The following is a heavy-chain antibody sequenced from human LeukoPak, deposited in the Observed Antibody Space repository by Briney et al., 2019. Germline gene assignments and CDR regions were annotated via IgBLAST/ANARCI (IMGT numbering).Heavy chain of an antibody. V-gene: IGHV1-69*13. CDR1: GGTFSSYA. Sequence: SVKVSCKASGGTFSSYAISWVRQAPGQGLEWMGGIIPIFGTANYAQKFQGRVTITADESTSTAYMELSSLRSEDTAVYYCARSEGQTYYYDSSGYYRDYWGQGTLVTVPS. CDR2: IIPIFGTA. J-gene: IGHJ4*02. CDR3: ARSEGQTYYYDSSGYYRDY. D-gene: IGHD3-22*01.